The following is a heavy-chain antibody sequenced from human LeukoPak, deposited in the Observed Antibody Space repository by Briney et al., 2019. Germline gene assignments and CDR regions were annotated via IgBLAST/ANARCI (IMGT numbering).Heavy chain of an antibody. D-gene: IGHD2-2*01. CDR1: GYTFTSYG. CDR2: ISAYNGNT. CDR3: ARESSGGIVVVPAASHMGDY. J-gene: IGHJ4*02. V-gene: IGHV1-18*01. Sequence: ASVKVSCKASGYTFTSYGISWVRQAPGQGLEWMGWISAYNGNTNYAQKLQGRVTMTTDTSTSTAYMELSSLRSEDTAVYYCARESSGGIVVVPAASHMGDYWGQGTLVTVSS.